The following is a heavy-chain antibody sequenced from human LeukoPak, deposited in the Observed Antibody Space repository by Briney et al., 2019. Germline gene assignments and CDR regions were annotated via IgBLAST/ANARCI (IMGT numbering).Heavy chain of an antibody. CDR1: GFTFGSYG. CDR2: ISYDGSNK. D-gene: IGHD3-22*01. V-gene: IGHV3-30*18. Sequence: PGGSLRLSCAASGFTFGSYGMHWVRQAPGKGLEWVAVISYDGSNKYYADSVKGRFTISRDNSKNTLYLQMNSLRAEDTAVYYCAKDRITYYYDSSGSYYYYGMDVWGRGTTVTVSS. J-gene: IGHJ6*02. CDR3: AKDRITYYYDSSGSYYYYGMDV.